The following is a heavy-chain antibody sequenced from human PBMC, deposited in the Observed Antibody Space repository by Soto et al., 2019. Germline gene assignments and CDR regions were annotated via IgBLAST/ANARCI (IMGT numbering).Heavy chain of an antibody. D-gene: IGHD4-17*01. Sequence: QVQLQESGPGLVKPSQTLSLTCTVSGGSISSSCYYWSWIRQHPEKGLEWIGNIYYSGGTYYNPSLKSRLTISIDTSNNQFSLKLSSVTAADTAIYYFARAAYGDYGWLNWFDPWGQGTLVTVSS. CDR1: GGSISSSCYY. J-gene: IGHJ5*02. CDR3: ARAAYGDYGWLNWFDP. V-gene: IGHV4-31*03. CDR2: IYYSGGT.